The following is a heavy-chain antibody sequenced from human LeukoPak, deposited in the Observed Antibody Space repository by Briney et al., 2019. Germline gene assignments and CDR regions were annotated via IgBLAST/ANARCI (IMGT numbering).Heavy chain of an antibody. CDR3: ATRSYYDSSGYYYLFDY. J-gene: IGHJ4*02. CDR1: GYSFTSYW. V-gene: IGHV5-51*01. CDR2: IYPGDSDT. Sequence: GESLKISCXGSGYSFTSYWIGWVRQMPGKGLEWMGIIYPGDSDTRYSPSFQGQVTISADKSISTAYLQWSSLKASDTAMYYCATRSYYDSSGYYYLFDYWGQGTLVTVSS. D-gene: IGHD3-22*01.